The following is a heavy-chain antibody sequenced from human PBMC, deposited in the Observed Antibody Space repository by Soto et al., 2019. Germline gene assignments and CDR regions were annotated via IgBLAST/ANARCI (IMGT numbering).Heavy chain of an antibody. J-gene: IGHJ6*02. CDR2: IRSKAYGGTT. Sequence: PGKGLEWVGFIRSKAYGGTTEYAASVKGRFTISRDDSKSIAYLQMNSLKTEDTAVYYCTSGGGYCSGGSCYFSYYYGMDVWGQGTTVTVSS. V-gene: IGHV3-49*02. CDR3: TSGGGYCSGGSCYFSYYYGMDV. D-gene: IGHD2-15*01.